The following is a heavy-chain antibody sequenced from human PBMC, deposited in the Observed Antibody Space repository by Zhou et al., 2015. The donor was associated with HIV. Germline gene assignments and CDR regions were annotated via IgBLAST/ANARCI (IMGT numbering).Heavy chain of an antibody. V-gene: IGHV3-33*01. CDR3: AREGAETLGRSITPDY. Sequence: QVQLVESGGGVVQPGRSLRLSCAASGFIFNKFGMHWVRQAPGKGLEWVAVIWYDGSNEYYADSVKGRVFISRDNSKNTVHLQMNSLTADDTGVYYCAREGAETLGRSITPDYWGQGVLVTVSS. CDR2: IWYDGSNE. J-gene: IGHJ4*02. CDR1: GFIFNKFG. D-gene: IGHD1-14*01.